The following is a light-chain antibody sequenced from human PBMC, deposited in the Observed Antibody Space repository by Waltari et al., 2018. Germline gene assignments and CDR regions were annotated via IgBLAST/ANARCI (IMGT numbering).Light chain of an antibody. CDR2: DAS. Sequence: EIVFTQSPGTLSLSPGERATLSCRASQSVSRALVWYQQKPGQAPRLLIYDASRRATGIPDRFSGSGSGTDFSLTISRLEPEDSAVYYCQKYERLPATFGQGTKVEI. J-gene: IGKJ1*01. CDR1: QSVSRA. V-gene: IGKV3-20*01. CDR3: QKYERLPAT.